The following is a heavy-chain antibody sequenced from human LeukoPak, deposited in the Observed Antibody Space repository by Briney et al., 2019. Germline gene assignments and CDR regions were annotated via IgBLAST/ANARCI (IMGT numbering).Heavy chain of an antibody. D-gene: IGHD5-12*01. CDR1: GYTFTSYG. CDR3: ARDRGYSGYDYYYYGMDV. J-gene: IGHJ6*02. CDR2: ISAYNGNT. V-gene: IGHV1-18*01. Sequence: GASVKVSCKASGYTFTSYGISWVRQAPGQGLEWMGWISAYNGNTNYAQKLQGRVTMTTDTSTSTAYMELRSLRSDDTAVYYCARDRGYSGYDYYYYGMDVWGQGTTDTVSS.